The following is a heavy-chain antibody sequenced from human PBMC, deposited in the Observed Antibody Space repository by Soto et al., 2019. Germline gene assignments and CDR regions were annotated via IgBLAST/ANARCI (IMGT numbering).Heavy chain of an antibody. V-gene: IGHV3-15*01. D-gene: IGHD6-19*01. CDR1: GFTLRDAW. CDR2: VKSRTDGGTT. Sequence: EVQLVESGGGLVRPGGFLRLSCAGSGFTLRDAWMTWVRQAPGKGLEWVGRVKSRTDGGTTDYAAPVKGRFTISRDDSKNTLYLQMNRLKTEDTAVYYCTTDAGEGTGWAYRGQGTLVTVSS. J-gene: IGHJ4*02. CDR3: TTDAGEGTGWAY.